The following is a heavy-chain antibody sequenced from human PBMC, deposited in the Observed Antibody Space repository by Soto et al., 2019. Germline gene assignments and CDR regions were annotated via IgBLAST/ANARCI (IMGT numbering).Heavy chain of an antibody. V-gene: IGHV4-30-4*01. J-gene: IGHJ4*02. CDR1: GGSISRGDYY. CDR3: ASSSYGYSFYDY. CDR2: IYYSGST. Sequence: QVQLQESGPGLVKPSQTLSLSSTASGGSISRGDYYWSWIRQPPGKGLEWIGYIYYSGSTYYNPSLKSRVTISVDTLKIQFSRKLSSVTAADSAVYDCASSSYGYSFYDYWGQGTLVTVSS. D-gene: IGHD5-18*01.